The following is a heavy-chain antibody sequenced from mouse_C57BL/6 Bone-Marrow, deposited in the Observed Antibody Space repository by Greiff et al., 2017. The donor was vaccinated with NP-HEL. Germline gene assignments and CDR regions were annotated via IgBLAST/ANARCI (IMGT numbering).Heavy chain of an antibody. CDR2: IDPNSGGT. J-gene: IGHJ4*01. Sequence: QVQLKESGAELVKPGASVKLSCKASGYTFTSYWMHWVKQRPGRGLEWIGRIDPNSGGTKYNEKFKSKATLTVDKPSSTAYMQLSSLTSEDSAVYYCASYYGSRSVYYAMDYWGQGTSVTVSS. CDR1: GYTFTSYW. V-gene: IGHV1-72*01. CDR3: ASYYGSRSVYYAMDY. D-gene: IGHD1-1*01.